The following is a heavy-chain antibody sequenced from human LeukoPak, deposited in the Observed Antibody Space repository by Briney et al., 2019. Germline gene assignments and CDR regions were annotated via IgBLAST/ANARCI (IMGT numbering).Heavy chain of an antibody. CDR1: GFTFDDYG. CDR2: INWNGGST. J-gene: IGHJ4*02. V-gene: IGHV3-20*04. Sequence: PGGSLRLSCAASGFTFDDYGMSWVRHAPGKGLEWVSGINWNGGSTVYADSVKGRFTISRDNAKNSLYLQMNSLRAEDTALYYCARVSYYDYVWGSYRLDYWGQGTLVTVSS. D-gene: IGHD3-16*02. CDR3: ARVSYYDYVWGSYRLDY.